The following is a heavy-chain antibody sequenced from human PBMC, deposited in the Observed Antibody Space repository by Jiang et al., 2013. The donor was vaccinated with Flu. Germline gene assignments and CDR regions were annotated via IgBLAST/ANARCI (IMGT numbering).Heavy chain of an antibody. CDR1: GGSMRIGDHY. V-gene: IGHV4-31*03. J-gene: IGHJ2*01. CDR2: IYHNGGP. D-gene: IGHD1/OR15-1a*01. CDR3: ARVPPNKGGIRRDFYFDL. Sequence: PGLVKPSQTLSLTCTVSGGSMRIGDHYWTWIRHSPGKGLEWIGYIYHNGGPYYNPSLESRMTISVDSSRNQFYLEVTSVTAADTAIYFCARVPPNKGGIRRDFYFDLWGRGTRVAVSA.